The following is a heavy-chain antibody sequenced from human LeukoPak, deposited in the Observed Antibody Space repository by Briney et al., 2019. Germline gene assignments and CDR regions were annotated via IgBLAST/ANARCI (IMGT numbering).Heavy chain of an antibody. Sequence: SQTLSLTCTVSGGSISSGDYYWSWIRQPPGKGLEWIGYIYYNPSLKSRVTISVDTSKNQFSLKLSSVTAADTAVYYCARDRTSMVRGTRYYGMDVWGQGTTVTVSS. CDR3: ARDRTSMVRGTRYYGMDV. J-gene: IGHJ6*02. V-gene: IGHV4-30-4*01. CDR2: IY. CDR1: GGSISSGDYY. D-gene: IGHD3-10*01.